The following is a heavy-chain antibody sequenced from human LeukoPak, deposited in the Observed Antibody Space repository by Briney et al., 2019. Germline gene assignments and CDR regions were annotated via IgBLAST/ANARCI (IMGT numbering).Heavy chain of an antibody. CDR3: ARGDDSSGYSLGALLG. Sequence: SETLSLTCTVSGGSISSYYWSWIRQPPGKGLEWIGYIYYSGSTYYNPSLKSRVTISVDTSKNQFSLKLSSVTAADTAVYYCARGDDSSGYSLGALLGWGQGTLVTVSS. D-gene: IGHD3-22*01. CDR1: GGSISSYY. CDR2: IYYSGST. V-gene: IGHV4-30-4*08. J-gene: IGHJ4*02.